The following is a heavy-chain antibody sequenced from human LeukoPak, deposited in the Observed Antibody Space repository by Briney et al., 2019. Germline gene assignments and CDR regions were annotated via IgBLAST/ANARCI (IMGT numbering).Heavy chain of an antibody. CDR3: ARGGGNGGGWVGHIYYMDV. CDR2: IYHSGST. V-gene: IGHV4-38-2*02. J-gene: IGHJ6*03. Sequence: PSETLSLTCTVSGGSISSYYWVWIRQPPGKGLEWIGSIYHSGSTYSNPSLKSRVSMSVDTSKNQFSMKVTSVTAADTAVCYCARGGGNGGGWVGHIYYMDVWGKGTTVTVSS. CDR1: GGSISSYY. D-gene: IGHD4-23*01.